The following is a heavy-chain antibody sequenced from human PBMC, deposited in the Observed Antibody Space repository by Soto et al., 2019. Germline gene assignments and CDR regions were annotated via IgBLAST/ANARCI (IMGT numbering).Heavy chain of an antibody. D-gene: IGHD3-3*01. CDR1: GGTFSSYA. J-gene: IGHJ6*02. Sequence: ASVKVSCKASGGTFSSYAISWVRQAPGQGLEWMGGIIPIFGTANYAQKFQGRVTITADESTSTAYMELSSLRSEDTAVYYCARSGYDFWSGTNYYYYGMDVWGQGTTVTVSS. V-gene: IGHV1-69*13. CDR3: ARSGYDFWSGTNYYYYGMDV. CDR2: IIPIFGTA.